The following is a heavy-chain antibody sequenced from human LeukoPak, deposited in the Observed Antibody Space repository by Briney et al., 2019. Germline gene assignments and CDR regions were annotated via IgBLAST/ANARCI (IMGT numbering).Heavy chain of an antibody. CDR3: AKLVNDYGESDY. V-gene: IGHV3-11*01. D-gene: IGHD4-17*01. Sequence: KPGGSLRLSCAASGFTFSDYYMSWIRQAPGKGLEWVSYISSSGSTIYYADSVKGRFTISRDNSKNTLYLQMNSLRAEDTAVYYCAKLVNDYGESDYWGQGTLVTVSS. J-gene: IGHJ4*02. CDR2: ISSSGSTI. CDR1: GFTFSDYY.